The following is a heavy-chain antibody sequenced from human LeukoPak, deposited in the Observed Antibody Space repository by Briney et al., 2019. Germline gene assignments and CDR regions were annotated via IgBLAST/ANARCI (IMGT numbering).Heavy chain of an antibody. Sequence: GGSLRLSCAASGFTFSDHYMDWVRQAPGKGLEWVGRSRNKANSYTTEYAASVKGRFTISRDDSKNSVFLQMNSLRAEDTAVYYCAKGDTTWELPHDDWGQGTLVTVSS. V-gene: IGHV3-72*01. CDR1: GFTFSDHY. CDR2: SRNKANSYTT. D-gene: IGHD1-26*01. J-gene: IGHJ4*02. CDR3: AKGDTTWELPHDD.